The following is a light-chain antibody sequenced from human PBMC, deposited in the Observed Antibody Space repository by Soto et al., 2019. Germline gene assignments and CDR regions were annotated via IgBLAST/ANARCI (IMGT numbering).Light chain of an antibody. CDR1: QSVSSSY. Sequence: EIVLTQSPGTLSLSPGERATLSCRASQSVSSSYFAWYQQKPGQAPRLLIYGASSRATGIPDRFSGSGSATDFTLTISRLEPEDFAVYYCQQYGSSPNTFSQGTKLEIK. J-gene: IGKJ2*01. CDR2: GAS. V-gene: IGKV3-20*01. CDR3: QQYGSSPNT.